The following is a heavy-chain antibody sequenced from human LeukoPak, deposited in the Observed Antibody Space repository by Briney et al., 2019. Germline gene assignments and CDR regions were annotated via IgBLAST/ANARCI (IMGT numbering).Heavy chain of an antibody. CDR3: ASEFGTYYYDSSGYA. CDR1: GFTVSSNY. J-gene: IGHJ5*02. CDR2: IYSGGST. D-gene: IGHD3-22*01. Sequence: PGGSLRLSCAASGFTVSSNYMSWVRQAPGKGLEWVSVIYSGGSTYYADSVKGRFTISRDNSKNTLYLQMNSLRAEDTAVYYCASEFGTYYYDSSGYAWGQGTLVTVSS. V-gene: IGHV3-53*01.